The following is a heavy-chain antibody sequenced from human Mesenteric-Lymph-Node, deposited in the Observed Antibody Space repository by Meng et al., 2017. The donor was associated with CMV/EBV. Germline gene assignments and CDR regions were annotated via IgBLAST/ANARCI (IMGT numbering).Heavy chain of an antibody. CDR1: GFTVGSNY. Sequence: GGSLRLSCAASGFTVGSNYMSWVRQAPGKGLEWVSIIYSGGSTYYADSVKGRFTISRDNSKNTLYLQMNSLRTEDTAVYYCARGWLGDYWGQGTLVTVSS. CDR2: IYSGGST. J-gene: IGHJ4*02. D-gene: IGHD3-10*01. V-gene: IGHV3-66*02. CDR3: ARGWLGDY.